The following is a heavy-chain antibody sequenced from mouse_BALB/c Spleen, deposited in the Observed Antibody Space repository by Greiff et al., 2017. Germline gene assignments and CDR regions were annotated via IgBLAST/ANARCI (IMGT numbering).Heavy chain of an antibody. J-gene: IGHJ2*01. CDR1: GFAFSSYD. V-gene: IGHV5-12-1*01. D-gene: IGHD1-1*01. Sequence: EVKLMESGGGLVKPGGSLKLSCAASGFAFSSYDMSWVRQTPEKRLEWVAYISSGGGSTYYPDTVKGRFTISRDNAKNTLYLQMSSLKSEDTAMYYCARERITTVVAPDYWGEGTTLTVSS. CDR3: ARERITTVVAPDY. CDR2: ISSGGGST.